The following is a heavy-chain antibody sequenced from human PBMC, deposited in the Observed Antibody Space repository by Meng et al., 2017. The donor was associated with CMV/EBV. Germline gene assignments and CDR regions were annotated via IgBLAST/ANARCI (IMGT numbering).Heavy chain of an antibody. CDR2: INHSGST. J-gene: IGHJ3*02. Sequence: GSLRLSCAASGFTFSDYYMSWIRQPPGKGLEWIGEINHSGSTNYNPSLKSRVTMSVDTSKNQFSLKLSSVSAADTAVYYCARAQLRRAFDIWGQRTMVTVSS. V-gene: IGHV4-34*01. D-gene: IGHD2-2*01. CDR3: ARAQLRRAFDI. CDR1: GFTFSDYY.